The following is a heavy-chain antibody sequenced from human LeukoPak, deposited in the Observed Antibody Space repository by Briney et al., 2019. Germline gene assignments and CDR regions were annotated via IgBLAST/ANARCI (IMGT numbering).Heavy chain of an antibody. V-gene: IGHV3-30-3*01. CDR2: ISYDGSNK. CDR1: GFTFRSYA. J-gene: IGHJ4*02. CDR3: ARGNYDSSGYYYSAFDY. D-gene: IGHD3-22*01. Sequence: GGSLRLSCAASGFTFRSYAMHWVRQAPGKGLEWVAVISYDGSNKYYADSVKGRFTISRDNSKNTLYLQMNSLRAEDTAVYYCARGNYDSSGYYYSAFDYWGQGTLVTVSS.